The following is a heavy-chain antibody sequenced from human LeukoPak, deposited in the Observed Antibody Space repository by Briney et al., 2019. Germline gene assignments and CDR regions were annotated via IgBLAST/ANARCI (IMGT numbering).Heavy chain of an antibody. J-gene: IGHJ3*02. Sequence: PSETLSLTCTVSGGSISSDHWSWIRQPPGKGLEWIGYIYYTGNTKYNPSLKSRVTISIDKSKNQFSLKLTSVTAADTAVYFCARDPKTWDAFDIWGQGTLVTVSS. CDR3: ARDPKTWDAFDI. V-gene: IGHV4-59*01. CDR1: GGSISSDH. CDR2: IYYTGNT.